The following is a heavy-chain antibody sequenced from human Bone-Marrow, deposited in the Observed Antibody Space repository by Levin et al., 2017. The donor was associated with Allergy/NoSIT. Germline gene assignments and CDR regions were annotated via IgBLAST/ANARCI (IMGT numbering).Heavy chain of an antibody. CDR1: GASIGNSY. V-gene: IGHV4-4*07. D-gene: IGHD2-21*01. J-gene: IGHJ4*02. CDR3: ARDRDWLDY. Sequence: SETLSLTCTVSGASIGNSYWNWIRQPAGKGLEWIGRLYTSGRTNYNPSLTGRVTMSGDTSKNQFSLTLTSVTAADTAVYFCARDRDWLDYWGQGTLVTVSS. CDR2: LYTSGRT.